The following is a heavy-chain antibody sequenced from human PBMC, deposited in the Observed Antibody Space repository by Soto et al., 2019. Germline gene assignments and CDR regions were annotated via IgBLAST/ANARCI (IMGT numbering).Heavy chain of an antibody. CDR3: AKDPGELRYFDWSPPRHYYYYGMDG. Sequence: GGSLRLSCAASGFTFSTYVMNWVRQAPGQGLEWVSSILGGGASTYYADSVRGRFTISRDNSKNTLYLQMNSLRAEDTAVYYCAKDPGELRYFDWSPPRHYYYYGMDGWGQGTTVTVSS. D-gene: IGHD3-9*01. CDR1: GFTFSTYV. CDR2: ILGGGAST. J-gene: IGHJ6*02. V-gene: IGHV3-23*01.